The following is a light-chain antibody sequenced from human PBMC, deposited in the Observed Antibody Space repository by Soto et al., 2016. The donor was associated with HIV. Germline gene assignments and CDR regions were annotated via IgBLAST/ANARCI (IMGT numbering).Light chain of an antibody. J-gene: IGKJ1*01. CDR2: AAS. CDR3: QQYSSEAT. Sequence: DIRLTQSPSSVSASVGDRVTITCRASQGISSWLAWYQQRPGKAPKLLIYAASSLQRGVPSRFSGSGSGTDFTLTINGLQPDDFATYYCQQYSSEATFGQGTKLEIK. V-gene: IGKV1-12*01. CDR1: QGISSW.